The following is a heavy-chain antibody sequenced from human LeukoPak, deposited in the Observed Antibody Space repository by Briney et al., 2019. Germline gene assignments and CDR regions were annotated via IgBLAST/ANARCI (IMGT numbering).Heavy chain of an antibody. CDR2: INHSGRT. D-gene: IGHD3-22*01. CDR3: ARGVVIWAFDY. Sequence: SETLSLTCAVYGGSFSGFYWNWIRQPPGKGLEWIGEINHSGRTNYNPSLKSRVTISVDRSKNQFSLKLSSVTAADTAVYYCARGVVIWAFDYWGQGTLVTVSS. J-gene: IGHJ4*02. V-gene: IGHV4-34*01. CDR1: GGSFSGFY.